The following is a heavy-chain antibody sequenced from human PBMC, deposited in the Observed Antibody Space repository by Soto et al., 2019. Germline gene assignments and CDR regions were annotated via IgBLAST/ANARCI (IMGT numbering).Heavy chain of an antibody. CDR2: ISYDGSNK. J-gene: IGHJ4*02. CDR1: GFTFSSYA. Sequence: PGGSLRLSCAASGFTFSSYAMHWVRQAPGKGLEWVAVISYDGSNKYYADSVKGRFTISRDNSKNTLYLQMNSLRADDTAIYYCARYTNAWYLDYWGQGTRVTVSS. V-gene: IGHV3-30-3*01. D-gene: IGHD2-2*02. CDR3: ARYTNAWYLDY.